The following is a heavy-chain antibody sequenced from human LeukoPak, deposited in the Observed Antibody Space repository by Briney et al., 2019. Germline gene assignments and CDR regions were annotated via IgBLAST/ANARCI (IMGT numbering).Heavy chain of an antibody. Sequence: PSETLSLTCTVSGGSISSSSYYWGWIRQPPGKGLEWIGSIYYSGSTYYNPSLKSRVTISVDTSKNQFSLKLSSVTAADTAVYYCARHYKLAAADPWGQGTLVTVS. CDR1: GGSISSSSYY. CDR2: IYYSGST. V-gene: IGHV4-39*01. CDR3: ARHYKLAAADP. J-gene: IGHJ5*02. D-gene: IGHD6-13*01.